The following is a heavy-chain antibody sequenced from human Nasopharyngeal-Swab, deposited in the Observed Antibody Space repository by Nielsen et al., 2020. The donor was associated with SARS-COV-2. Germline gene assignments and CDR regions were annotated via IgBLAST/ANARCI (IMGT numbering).Heavy chain of an antibody. CDR3: AIDYGSGTYGLDV. J-gene: IGHJ6*02. Sequence: VRQMPGKGLEWMEIIYPGDSDTKYSPSFQGQVSISVDKSINTAYLQWNSLKASDTATYFCAIDYGSGTYGLDVWGQGTRVTVSS. D-gene: IGHD3-10*01. CDR2: IYPGDSDT. V-gene: IGHV5-51*01.